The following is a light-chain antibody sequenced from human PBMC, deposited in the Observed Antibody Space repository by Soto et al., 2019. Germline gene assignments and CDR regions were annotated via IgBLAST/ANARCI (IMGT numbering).Light chain of an antibody. J-gene: IGKJ3*01. CDR1: QDISKY. Sequence: DIQMTQSPSSLSASVGDRVTITCQASQDISKYLNWYQQQPGKAPKILIYDASNLETGVPSRFSGHGSGAYYTFTISSLQPEDFATYHCKQYDSFPFTFGPGTKVEIK. CDR3: KQYDSFPFT. V-gene: IGKV1-33*01. CDR2: DAS.